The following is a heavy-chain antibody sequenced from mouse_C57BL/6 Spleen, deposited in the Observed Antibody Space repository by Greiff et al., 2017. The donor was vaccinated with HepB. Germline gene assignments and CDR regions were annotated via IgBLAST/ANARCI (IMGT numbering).Heavy chain of an antibody. CDR1: GYTFTSYW. CDR3: ARKFWAVVEGYYFDY. J-gene: IGHJ2*01. V-gene: IGHV1-50*01. CDR2: IDPSDSYT. Sequence: QVQLQQSGAELVKPGASVKLSCKASGYTFTSYWMQWVKQRPGQGLEWIGEIDPSDSYTNYNQKFKGKATLTVDTSSSTAYMQLSSLTSEDSAVYYSARKFWAVVEGYYFDYWGQGTTLTVSS. D-gene: IGHD1-1*01.